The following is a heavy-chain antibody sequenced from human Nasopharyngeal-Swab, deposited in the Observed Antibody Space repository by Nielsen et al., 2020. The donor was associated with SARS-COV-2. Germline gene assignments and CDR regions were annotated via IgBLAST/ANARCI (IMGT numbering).Heavy chain of an antibody. CDR2: ISSSSSYI. V-gene: IGHV3-21*05. D-gene: IGHD2-15*01. J-gene: IGHJ6*02. CDR3: ARDPLGFLYYYYGMDV. CDR1: GFTFSSYE. Sequence: GESLKISCAASGFTFSSYEMNWVRQAPGKGLEWVSYISSSSSYIYYADSVKGRFTISRDNAKNSLYLQMNSLRAEDTAVYYCARDPLGFLYYYYGMDVWGQGTTVTVSS.